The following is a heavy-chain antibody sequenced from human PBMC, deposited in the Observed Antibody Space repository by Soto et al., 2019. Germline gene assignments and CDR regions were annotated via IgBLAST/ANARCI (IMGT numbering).Heavy chain of an antibody. Sequence: SQTLSLTCAISGDSVSSNSAAWNWIRQSPSRGLEWLGRTYYRSKWYNDYAVSVKSRITINPETSKNQFSLQLNSVTPEDTAVYYCARDRIQPRNKDYYYYGMDVWGQGTTVTVSS. CDR1: GDSVSSNSAA. V-gene: IGHV6-1*01. CDR2: TYYRSKWYN. CDR3: ARDRIQPRNKDYYYYGMDV. D-gene: IGHD5-18*01. J-gene: IGHJ6*02.